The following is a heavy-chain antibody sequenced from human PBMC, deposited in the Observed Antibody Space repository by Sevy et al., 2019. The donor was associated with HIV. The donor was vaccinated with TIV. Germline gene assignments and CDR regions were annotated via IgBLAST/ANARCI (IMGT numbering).Heavy chain of an antibody. CDR3: ARFPPERAFDI. J-gene: IGHJ3*02. V-gene: IGHV3-30*04. Sequence: GGSLRLSYAASGLTFSSYAMHWVRQGPGKGLEWVAVISYDARNEDYADSVKGRFTISRDNSKNTLYLQMNSLRAEDTAVYYCARFPPERAFDIWGQGTMVTVSS. CDR2: ISYDARNE. CDR1: GLTFSSYA.